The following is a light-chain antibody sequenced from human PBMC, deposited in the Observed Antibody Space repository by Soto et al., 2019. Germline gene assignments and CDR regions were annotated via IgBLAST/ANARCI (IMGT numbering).Light chain of an antibody. CDR3: QHYNSYSEA. CDR2: KAS. CDR1: QTISSW. J-gene: IGKJ1*01. V-gene: IGKV1-5*03. Sequence: DIQMTQSPSTLSGSVGDRVTITCRASQTISSWLAWYQQKPGKAPKLLIYKASTLKSGVPSRFSGSGSGTEFTLTISCLQSEDFATYYCQHYNSYSEAFGQGTKVDI.